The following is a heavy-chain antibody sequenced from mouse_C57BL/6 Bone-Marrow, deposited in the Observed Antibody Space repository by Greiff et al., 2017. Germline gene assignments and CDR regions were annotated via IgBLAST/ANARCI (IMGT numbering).Heavy chain of an antibody. V-gene: IGHV1-52*01. CDR1: GYTFTSYW. Sequence: QVQLQQPGAELVRPGSSVKLSCKASGYTFTSYWMHWVKQRPIQGLEWIGNIDPSDSETHYNQKFKDKATLTVDKSSSTAYMQLRSLTSEDSAVYYCARRVGSSYGGPAWFAYWGQGTRVTVSA. D-gene: IGHD1-1*01. CDR2: IDPSDSET. CDR3: ARRVGSSYGGPAWFAY. J-gene: IGHJ3*01.